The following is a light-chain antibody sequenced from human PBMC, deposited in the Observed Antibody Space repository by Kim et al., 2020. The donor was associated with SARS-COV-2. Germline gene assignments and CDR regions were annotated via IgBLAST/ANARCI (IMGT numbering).Light chain of an antibody. CDR3: QHYNNWPYT. V-gene: IGKV3-15*01. CDR1: QSVSSN. CDR2: GAS. J-gene: IGKJ2*01. Sequence: ERVMTQSPATLSVSPGERATLSCRASQSVSSNLAWYQQKPGQAPRLLIYGASTRATGIPARFSGSGSGTEFTLTISSLQSEDFAVYYCQHYNNWPYTFGQGTKLEI.